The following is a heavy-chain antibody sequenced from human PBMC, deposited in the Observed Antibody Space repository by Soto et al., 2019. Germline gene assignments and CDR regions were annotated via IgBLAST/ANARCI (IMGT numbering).Heavy chain of an antibody. CDR1: GFTFSSYG. V-gene: IGHV3-23*01. Sequence: GGSLRLSCAASGFTFSSYGMHWVRQAPGKGLEWVAVISGSGGSTYYADSVKGRFTISRDNSKNTLYLQMNSLRAEDTAVYYCAKVEDIVVVVAAPISSWGQGTLVTVSS. CDR2: ISGSGGST. D-gene: IGHD2-15*01. CDR3: AKVEDIVVVVAAPISS. J-gene: IGHJ4*02.